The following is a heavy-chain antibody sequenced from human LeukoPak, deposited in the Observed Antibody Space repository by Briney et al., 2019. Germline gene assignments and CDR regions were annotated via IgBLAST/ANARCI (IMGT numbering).Heavy chain of an antibody. CDR3: ARRAYCGGDCYVDY. V-gene: IGHV5-51*01. D-gene: IGHD2-21*02. J-gene: IGHJ4*02. CDR2: IYPGDSDT. CDR1: GYSFSNYW. Sequence: GESLKISCKGSGYSFSNYWIGWVRQMPGKGLEWMGIIYPGDSDTRYSPSFEGRVTISADKSISTAYLQWSSLKASDTAMYYCARRAYCGGDCYVDYWGQGTLVTVSS.